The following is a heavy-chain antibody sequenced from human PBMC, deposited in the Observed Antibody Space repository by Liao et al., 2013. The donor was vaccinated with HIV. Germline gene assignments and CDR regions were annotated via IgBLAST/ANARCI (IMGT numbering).Heavy chain of an antibody. D-gene: IGHD2-2*01. CDR2: IYYSGDT. V-gene: IGHV4-59*01. CDR3: ATLSLHCSSTSCYWFDY. CDR1: GGPISSYY. Sequence: QVQLQESGSGLVKPSETLSLTCTVSGGPISSYYWSWIRQPPGKGLEWLGYIYYSGDTDYNPSLKSRVTISVDTSKNQFSLRLRSVTAADTAVYYCATLSLHCSSTSCYWFDYWGQGTLVTVSS. J-gene: IGHJ4*02.